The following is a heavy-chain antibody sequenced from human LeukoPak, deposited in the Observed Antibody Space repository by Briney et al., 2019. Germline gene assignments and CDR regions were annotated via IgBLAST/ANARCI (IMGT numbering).Heavy chain of an antibody. CDR2: ISGSGGST. V-gene: IGHV3-23*01. D-gene: IGHD1-26*01. J-gene: IGHJ4*02. CDR1: GFTFDDYA. CDR3: AKGIVGASLDY. Sequence: GGSLRLSCAASGFTFDDYAMHWVRQAPGKGLEWVSAISGSGGSTYYADSVKGRFTISRDNSKNTLYLQMNSLRAEDTAVYYCAKGIVGASLDYWGQGTLVTVSS.